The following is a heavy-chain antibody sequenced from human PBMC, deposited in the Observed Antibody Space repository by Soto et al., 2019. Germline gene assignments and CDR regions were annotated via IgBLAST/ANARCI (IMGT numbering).Heavy chain of an antibody. CDR3: ARKNGVLDVFDF. V-gene: IGHV4-34*01. J-gene: IGHJ3*01. Sequence: SETLSLTCAVYGGSFSGYYWSWIRQPPGKGLEWIGEINHSGSTNYNPSLKSRVTISVDTSKNQFSLKLSSVTAADTAVYYCARKNGVLDVFDFWGQGSMVIVSS. D-gene: IGHD4-17*01. CDR1: GGSFSGYY. CDR2: INHSGST.